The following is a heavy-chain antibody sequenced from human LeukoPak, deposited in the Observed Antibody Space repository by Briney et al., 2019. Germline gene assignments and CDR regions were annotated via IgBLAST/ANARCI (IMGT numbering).Heavy chain of an antibody. CDR2: LTGSGGIT. J-gene: IGHJ4*02. CDR3: ARRTSCDY. CDR1: GFTFSTYD. V-gene: IGHV3-23*01. Sequence: QPGGSLRLSCAASGFTFSTYDMSWVRQAPGRGLEWVSALTGSGGITYYADSVKGRFTISRDISKNTLYLQMNSLRAEDTAVYYCARRTSCDYWGQGTLVTVSS.